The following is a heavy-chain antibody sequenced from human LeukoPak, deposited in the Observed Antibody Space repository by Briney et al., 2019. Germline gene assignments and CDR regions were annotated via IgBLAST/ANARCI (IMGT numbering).Heavy chain of an antibody. CDR2: FDPEVDKI. Sequence: GASVKVSCKVSGKRLSGLSMAWVRQAPGKGLEWMGGFDPEVDKIRLAQKFQGRVTMTEDTSTDTAYMELSSLRSEDTAVYYCATNLDITISGAFDIWGQGTMVTVSS. CDR3: ATNLDITISGAFDI. V-gene: IGHV1-24*01. CDR1: GKRLSGLS. J-gene: IGHJ3*02. D-gene: IGHD3-9*01.